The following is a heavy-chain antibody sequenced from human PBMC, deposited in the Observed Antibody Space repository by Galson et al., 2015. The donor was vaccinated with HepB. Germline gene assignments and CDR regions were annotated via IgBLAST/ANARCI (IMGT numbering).Heavy chain of an antibody. J-gene: IGHJ4*02. V-gene: IGHV4-59*01. CDR2: IYYSGST. CDR3: ARSLGGHLFDN. Sequence: LSLTCTVSGDSITNYYWSWIRQPPGKGLEWIGYIYYSGSTNYNPSLKSGVTISVDTSKNQFSLKLSSVTAADTAVYYCARSLGGHLFDNWGQGTLVTVSS. CDR1: GDSITNYY. D-gene: IGHD3-3*02.